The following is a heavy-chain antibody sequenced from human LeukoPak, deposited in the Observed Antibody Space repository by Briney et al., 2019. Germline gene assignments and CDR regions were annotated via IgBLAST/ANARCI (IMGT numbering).Heavy chain of an antibody. V-gene: IGHV3-33*06. CDR3: AKEYGSGRTPFDY. Sequence: GGSLRLSCAASGFTFSSYGMHWVRQAPGKGLEWVAVIWDDGSNTYYADSVKGRFAISRDNSKNTLYLQMNSLRAEDTAVYYCAKEYGSGRTPFDYWGQGTLVTVSS. CDR2: IWDDGSNT. J-gene: IGHJ4*02. CDR1: GFTFSSYG. D-gene: IGHD3-10*01.